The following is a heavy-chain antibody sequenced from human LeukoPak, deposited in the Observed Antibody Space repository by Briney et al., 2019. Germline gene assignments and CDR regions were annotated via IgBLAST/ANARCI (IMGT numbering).Heavy chain of an antibody. D-gene: IGHD3-16*01. J-gene: IGHJ4*02. Sequence: PGGSLRLSCAASGVKFTTFAMTWVRQAPGKGVEWVSTIFKTGDTAHYADIVRGRFTISRDNSKNTLSLQMNSLRAEDTAIYYCAKLWGRHVWSFDYWGQGALVTVSS. V-gene: IGHV3-23*01. CDR1: GVKFTTFA. CDR2: IFKTGDTA. CDR3: AKLWGRHVWSFDY.